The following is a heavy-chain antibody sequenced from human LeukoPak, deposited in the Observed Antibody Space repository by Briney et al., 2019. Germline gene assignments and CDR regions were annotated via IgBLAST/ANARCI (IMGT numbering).Heavy chain of an antibody. CDR1: GGSISSSNW. J-gene: IGHJ5*02. V-gene: IGHV4-4*02. Sequence: SETLSLTCAVSGGSISSSNWWSWVRQPPGKGLEWIGEIYHSGSTNYNPSLKSRVTISVGTSKNQFSLKLSSVTAADTAVYYCARRRTFGGVIVIRKNNWFDPWGQGTLVTVSS. CDR2: IYHSGST. CDR3: ARRRTFGGVIVIRKNNWFDP. D-gene: IGHD3-16*02.